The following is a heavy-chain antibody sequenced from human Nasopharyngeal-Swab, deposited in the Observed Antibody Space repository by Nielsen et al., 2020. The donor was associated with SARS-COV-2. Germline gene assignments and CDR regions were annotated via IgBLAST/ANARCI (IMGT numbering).Heavy chain of an antibody. D-gene: IGHD3-9*01. J-gene: IGHJ3*02. CDR2: IYSGGTT. Sequence: GSLRLSCAASGFTVSSNYMSWVRQAPGKGLEWVSVIYSGGTTYYADSVKGRFTISRDNSKSTLYLQMNSLRAEDTAVYYCARAQRRYFDWSGAFDIWGQGTMVTVSS. CDR3: ARAQRRYFDWSGAFDI. V-gene: IGHV3-53*01. CDR1: GFTVSSNY.